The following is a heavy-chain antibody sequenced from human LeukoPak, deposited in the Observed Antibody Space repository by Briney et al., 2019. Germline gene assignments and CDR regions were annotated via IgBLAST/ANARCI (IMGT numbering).Heavy chain of an antibody. CDR1: GFTFSSYE. CDR2: IYSGGST. Sequence: GGSLRLSCAASGFTFSSYEMNWVRQAPGKGLEWVSVIYSGGSTYYADSVKGRFTISRDNSKNTLYLQMNSLRAEDTAVYYCARDSGGYSGYFDYWGQGTLVTVSS. V-gene: IGHV3-53*01. J-gene: IGHJ4*02. CDR3: ARDSGGYSGYFDY. D-gene: IGHD2-15*01.